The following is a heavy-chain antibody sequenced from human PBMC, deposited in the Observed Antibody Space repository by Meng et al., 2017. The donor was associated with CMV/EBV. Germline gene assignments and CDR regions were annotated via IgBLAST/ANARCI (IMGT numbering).Heavy chain of an antibody. V-gene: IGHV6-1*01. CDR3: ARGIDFCDP. Sequence: QVQPHPSSPGLVKPSQTLSLPCAISGDSVSSNSAAWSWIRQSPSRGLEWLGRTYYRSKWYNDYAVSVKSRITINPDTSKNQFSLQLNSVTPEDTAVYYCARGIDFCDPWGQGTLVTVSS. CDR2: TYYRSKWYN. D-gene: IGHD3/OR15-3a*01. CDR1: GDSVSSNSAA. J-gene: IGHJ5*02.